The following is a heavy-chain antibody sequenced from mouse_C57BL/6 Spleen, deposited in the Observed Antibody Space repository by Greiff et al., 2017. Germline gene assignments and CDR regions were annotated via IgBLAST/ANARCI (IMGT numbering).Heavy chain of an antibody. J-gene: IGHJ4*01. CDR3: ARRYDGFSEAMDY. CDR2: FNPSTGGT. Sequence: EVHLVESGPELVKPGASVKISCKASGYSFTGYYMNWVKQSPEKSLEWIGEFNPSTGGTTYNQKFKAKATLTVDKSSSTAYMQLKSLTSEDSAVYYCARRYDGFSEAMDYWGQGTSVTVAS. CDR1: GYSFTGYY. V-gene: IGHV1-42*01. D-gene: IGHD2-3*01.